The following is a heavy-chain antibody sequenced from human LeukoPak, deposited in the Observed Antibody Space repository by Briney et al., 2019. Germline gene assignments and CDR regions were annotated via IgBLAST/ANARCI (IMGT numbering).Heavy chain of an antibody. CDR3: ARDVQYASGWSTPDA. J-gene: IGHJ5*02. CDR2: IYSSWSA. V-gene: IGHV4-4*07. Sequence: PSETLSLTCTVCGGSIIVTYWSWMRQPAGKGLEWIGRIYSSWSANYSPSLKSRVSMSIDTSNNHFSLNLTSVTAADTALYFCARDVQYASGWSTPDACGEGTLVTVSS. D-gene: IGHD6-19*01. CDR1: GGSIIVTY.